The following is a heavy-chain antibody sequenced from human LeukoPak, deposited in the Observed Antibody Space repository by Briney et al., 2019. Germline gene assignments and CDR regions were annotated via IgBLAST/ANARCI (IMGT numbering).Heavy chain of an antibody. Sequence: GASVKVSCKVSGYTLTELSMHWVRQAPGKGLEWMGGFDPEDGETIYAQKFQGRVTMTEDTSTDTAYMELSSLRSEDTAVYYCATPGGLGYSYGYYFDYWGQGTLVTVSS. D-gene: IGHD5-18*01. CDR1: GYTLTELS. CDR2: FDPEDGET. J-gene: IGHJ4*02. V-gene: IGHV1-24*01. CDR3: ATPGGLGYSYGYYFDY.